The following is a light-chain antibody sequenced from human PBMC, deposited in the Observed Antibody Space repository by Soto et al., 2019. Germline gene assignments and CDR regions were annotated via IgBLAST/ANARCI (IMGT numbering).Light chain of an antibody. Sequence: SYELTQPPSVSVAPGKTARITCGGNNIGSKRVHWYQQKPGQSPVLVIYYDSDRPSGIPERFSGSNSGNTATLTISRVEAGDEADYYCQVWDSSSDRVVFGGGTQLTVL. CDR2: YDS. CDR3: QVWDSSSDRVV. CDR1: NIGSKR. J-gene: IGLJ2*01. V-gene: IGLV3-21*04.